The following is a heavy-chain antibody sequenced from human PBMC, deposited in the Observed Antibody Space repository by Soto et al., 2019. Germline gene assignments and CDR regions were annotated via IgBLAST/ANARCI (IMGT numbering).Heavy chain of an antibody. CDR1: GYTFTSYD. CDR3: ASPSGWHEGAFDY. Sequence: ASVKVSCKASGYTFTSYDINWVRQATGQGLEWMGWMNPNSGNTGYAQKFQGRVTMTRNTSISTAYMELSSLRSEDTAVYYCASPSGWHEGAFDYWGKGTLVNVS. CDR2: MNPNSGNT. D-gene: IGHD6-19*01. V-gene: IGHV1-8*01. J-gene: IGHJ4*02.